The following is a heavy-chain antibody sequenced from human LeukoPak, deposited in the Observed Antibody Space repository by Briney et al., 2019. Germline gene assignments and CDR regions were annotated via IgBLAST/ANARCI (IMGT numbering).Heavy chain of an antibody. D-gene: IGHD2-15*01. J-gene: IGHJ4*02. CDR3: AKEQRIRHCSEGVCMEGYYFDY. Sequence: PGGSLRLSCAASGFTSTPSELNWVRQAPGKGLEWISYISHTGSLIYYADSVKGRFTISRDKSKHTMFLQMNSLRPEDTAIYYCAKEQRIRHCSEGVCMEGYYFDYWGQGALVTVSS. V-gene: IGHV3-48*03. CDR2: ISHTGSLI. CDR1: GFTSTPSE.